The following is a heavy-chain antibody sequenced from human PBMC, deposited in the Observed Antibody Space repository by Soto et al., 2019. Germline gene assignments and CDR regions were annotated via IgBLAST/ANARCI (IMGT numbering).Heavy chain of an antibody. V-gene: IGHV4-30-4*01. D-gene: IGHD4-17*01. J-gene: IGHJ3*02. CDR1: GGSISSGDYY. CDR3: ARGDSNAYGGNFSFDI. Sequence: SETLSLTCTVSGGSISSGDYYWSWIRQPPGKGLEWIGYIYYSGSTYYNPSLKSRVTISVDTSKNQFSLQLSSVTAADTAVYYCARGDSNAYGGNFSFDIWGQGTMVTVSS. CDR2: IYYSGST.